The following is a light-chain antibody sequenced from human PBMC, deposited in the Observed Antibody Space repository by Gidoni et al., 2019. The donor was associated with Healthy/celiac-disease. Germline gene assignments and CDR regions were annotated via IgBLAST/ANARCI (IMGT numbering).Light chain of an antibody. CDR2: GAS. CDR1: QSVSSSY. Sequence: EIVFTQSPGTLSLSPGERANLACRASQSVSSSYLAWYQQKPGQAPRLLIYGASSRATGSPDRFSGSGAGTDFTLTISRLEPEDFSVDYCQQYGSSPPYTFGQGTKLEIK. CDR3: QQYGSSPPYT. J-gene: IGKJ2*01. V-gene: IGKV3-20*01.